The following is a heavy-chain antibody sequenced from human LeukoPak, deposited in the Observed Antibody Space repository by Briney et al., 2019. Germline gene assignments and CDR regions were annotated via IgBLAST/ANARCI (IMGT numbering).Heavy chain of an antibody. CDR3: ARPSVIAAAGDFDAFDI. CDR2: IIPIFGTA. CDR1: GGTFTSYA. Sequence: SVKVSCKASGGTFTSYAISWVRQAPGQGLEWMGGIIPIFGTANYAQKFQGRVTITADESTSTAYMELSSLRSEATAVYYCARPSVIAAAGDFDAFDIWGQGAMGTVSS. D-gene: IGHD6-13*01. V-gene: IGHV1-69*13. J-gene: IGHJ3*02.